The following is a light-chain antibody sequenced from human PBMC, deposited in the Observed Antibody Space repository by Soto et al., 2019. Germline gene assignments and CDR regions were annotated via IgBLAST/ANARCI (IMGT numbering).Light chain of an antibody. CDR2: HVN. CDR3: AAWDDSLHGWL. V-gene: IGLV2-11*01. Sequence: QSALIQPPSVSGSPGQLVTISCTGVSSDIGIYEFVSWYQQDSGTAPKPMIHHVNLRPSGVPDSFSGSKSGTSASLAISGLQSEDEADYYCAAWDDSLHGWLLGGGTKLTVL. CDR1: SSDIGIYEF. J-gene: IGLJ3*02.